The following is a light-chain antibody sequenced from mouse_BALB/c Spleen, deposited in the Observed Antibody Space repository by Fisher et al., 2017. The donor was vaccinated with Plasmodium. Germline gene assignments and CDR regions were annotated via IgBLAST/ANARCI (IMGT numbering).Light chain of an antibody. J-gene: IGKJ2*01. CDR3: MQHLESPFT. Sequence: DIVMTQSPPSVIVTPGESVSISCRSSKSLLHSNGNTCLYWILQRLGQSPQLLIYWMSNLASGVPDRFSGSGSGTSFTLRISRVEAEDVGVYYCMQHLESPFTFGGGTKLEIK. V-gene: IGKV2-137*01. CDR2: WMS. CDR1: KSLLHSNGNTC.